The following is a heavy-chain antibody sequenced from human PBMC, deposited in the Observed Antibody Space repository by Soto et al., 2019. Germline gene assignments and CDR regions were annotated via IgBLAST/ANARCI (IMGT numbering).Heavy chain of an antibody. Sequence: GESLKISCKGSGYSFTSYWIGWVRQMPGKGLEWMGIIYPGDSDTRYSPSFQGQVTISADKSISTAYLQWSSLKASDTAMYYCARLKQQLYYYYYGMDVWGQGTTVTVSS. J-gene: IGHJ6*02. CDR1: GYSFTSYW. V-gene: IGHV5-51*01. D-gene: IGHD6-13*01. CDR3: ARLKQQLYYYYYGMDV. CDR2: IYPGDSDT.